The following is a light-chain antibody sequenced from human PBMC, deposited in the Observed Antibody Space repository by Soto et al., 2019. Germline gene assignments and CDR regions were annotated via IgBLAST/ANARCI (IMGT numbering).Light chain of an antibody. CDR3: SSYTTSNTRQIV. CDR2: DVS. V-gene: IGLV2-14*03. J-gene: IGLJ1*01. Sequence: ALTQPASVSGSPGHSITISCTGTSSDVGGYNYVSWYQHHPGKAPKLIIYDVSNRPSGVSNRFSGSKSGNTASLTISGLQPEDEADYYCSSYTTSNTRQIVFGTGTKVTVL. CDR1: SSDVGGYNY.